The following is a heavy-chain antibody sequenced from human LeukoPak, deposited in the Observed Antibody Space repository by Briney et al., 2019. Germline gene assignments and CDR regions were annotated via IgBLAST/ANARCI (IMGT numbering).Heavy chain of an antibody. Sequence: GGSLRLSCAASGFTFSSYEMNWVRQAPGKGLEWVSYISSSGSTIYYADSVKGRFTISRDNAKNSLYLQMNSLRAEDTAVYYCARGPYSGSYSDYWGQGTLVTVSS. CDR3: ARGPYSGSYSDY. J-gene: IGHJ4*02. CDR1: GFTFSSYE. D-gene: IGHD1-26*01. V-gene: IGHV3-48*03. CDR2: ISSSGSTI.